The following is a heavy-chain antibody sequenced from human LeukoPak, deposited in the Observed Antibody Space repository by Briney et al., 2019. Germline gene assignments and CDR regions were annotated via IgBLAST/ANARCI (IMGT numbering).Heavy chain of an antibody. J-gene: IGHJ6*02. V-gene: IGHV1-3*01. CDR3: ARDLKDYCGSGYYYGMDV. CDR2: IDAGNGNT. CDR1: GYTFTSYA. Sequence: ASVKVSCKASGYTFTSYAMHWVRQAPGQRLEWMGWIDAGNGNTKYSQKFQCRVTITRDTSASTAYMELSSLRSENPGVYYCARDLKDYCGSGYYYGMDVWGQGTTVTVSS. D-gene: IGHD3-10*01.